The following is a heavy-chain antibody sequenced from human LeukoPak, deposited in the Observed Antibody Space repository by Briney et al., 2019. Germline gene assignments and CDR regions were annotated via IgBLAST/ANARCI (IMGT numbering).Heavy chain of an antibody. V-gene: IGHV3-23*01. J-gene: IGHJ4*02. D-gene: IGHD6-13*01. CDR1: GFTFSSHE. Sequence: GGSLRLSCAASGFTFSSHELTWVRQAPNKGLEWVSAISGSGERTHYADSVKGRFTISRDNSRNILYLQMNNLGAEDTAIYYCAKDSAPGIAADDYWGQRTLVTVSS. CDR3: AKDSAPGIAADDY. CDR2: ISGSGERT.